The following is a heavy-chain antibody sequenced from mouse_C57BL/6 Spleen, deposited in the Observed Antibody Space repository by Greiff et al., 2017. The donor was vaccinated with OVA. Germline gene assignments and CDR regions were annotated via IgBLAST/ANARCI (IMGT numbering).Heavy chain of an antibody. J-gene: IGHJ2*01. CDR3: ARGITTVVAGLDY. V-gene: IGHV1-64*01. Sequence: VQLQQPGAELVKPGASVKLSCKASGYTFTSYWMHWVKQRPGQGLEWIGMIHPNSGSTNYNEKFKSKATLTVDKSSSTAYMQLSSLTSEDSAVYYCARGITTVVAGLDYWGQGTTLTVSS. D-gene: IGHD1-1*01. CDR2: IHPNSGST. CDR1: GYTFTSYW.